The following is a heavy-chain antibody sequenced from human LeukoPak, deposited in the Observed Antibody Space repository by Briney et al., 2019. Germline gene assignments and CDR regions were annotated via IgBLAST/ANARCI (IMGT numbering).Heavy chain of an antibody. CDR2: IYYSGST. Sequence: SETLSLTCTVSGGSISSSSYYWGWIRQPPGKGPEWIGSIYYSGSTYYNPSLKSRVTISVDTSKNQFSLKLSSVTAADTAVYYCARHRPASNAFDIWGQGTMVTVSS. CDR3: ARHRPASNAFDI. V-gene: IGHV4-39*01. J-gene: IGHJ3*02. CDR1: GGSISSSSYY.